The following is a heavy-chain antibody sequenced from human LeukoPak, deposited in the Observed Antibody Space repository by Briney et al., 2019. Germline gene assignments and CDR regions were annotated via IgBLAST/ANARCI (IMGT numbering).Heavy chain of an antibody. CDR3: AKDFGRYYDILTGYYPSYYMDV. CDR1: GFTFDDYA. Sequence: GGSLRLSCAASGFTFDDYAMHWVRQAPGKGLEWVSLISWDGGSTYYADSVKGRFTISRDNSKNSLYLQMTSLRAEDTALYYCAKDFGRYYDILTGYYPSYYMDVWGKGTTVTVSS. J-gene: IGHJ6*03. V-gene: IGHV3-43D*03. D-gene: IGHD3-9*01. CDR2: ISWDGGST.